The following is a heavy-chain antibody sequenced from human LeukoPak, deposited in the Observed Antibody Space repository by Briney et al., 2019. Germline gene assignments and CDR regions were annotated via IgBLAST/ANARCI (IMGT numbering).Heavy chain of an antibody. Sequence: SETLSLTCAVSGGSISSRNWWSWVRQPPGKGLEWIGEIYHSGSTNYNPSLKTRVTISVDTSKNQFSLKLSSVTAADTAVYYCASGDYHCSGGSCYYADFDYWGQGTLVTVSS. CDR1: GGSISSRNW. CDR2: IYHSGST. CDR3: ASGDYHCSGGSCYYADFDY. J-gene: IGHJ4*02. D-gene: IGHD2-15*01. V-gene: IGHV4-4*02.